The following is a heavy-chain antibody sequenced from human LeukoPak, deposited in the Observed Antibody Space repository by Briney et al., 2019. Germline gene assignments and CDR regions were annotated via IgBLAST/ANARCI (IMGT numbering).Heavy chain of an antibody. Sequence: PGGSLRLSCAASGCTFNTYSMNWGRQAPGKGLEWLSYITSSSTTIYYADSVKGRFTISRDNAKNSLFLQMNSLRDEDTAVYYCAIGGDGAPYYPDYWGQGTLVTVSS. V-gene: IGHV3-48*02. CDR2: ITSSSTTI. J-gene: IGHJ4*02. CDR1: GCTFNTYS. D-gene: IGHD4/OR15-4a*01. CDR3: AIGGDGAPYYPDY.